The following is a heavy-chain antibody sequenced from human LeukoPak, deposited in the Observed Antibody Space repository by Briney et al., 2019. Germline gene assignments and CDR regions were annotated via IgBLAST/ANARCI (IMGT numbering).Heavy chain of an antibody. J-gene: IGHJ4*02. D-gene: IGHD2-21*01. Sequence: ASVKVSCKASGYLFTKYVVHWVRQAPGQRPEWMGWIKAGNGDTKYSQNFQDRLTITRDTSASTVYMELSSLTSEDTALYYCARDDCGDTCYPGGYWGQGTLVTVSS. CDR1: GYLFTKYV. V-gene: IGHV1-3*01. CDR3: ARDDCGDTCYPGGY. CDR2: IKAGNGDT.